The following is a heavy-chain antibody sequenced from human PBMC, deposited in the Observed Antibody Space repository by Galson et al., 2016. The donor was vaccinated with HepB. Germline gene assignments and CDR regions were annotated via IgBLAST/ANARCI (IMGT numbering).Heavy chain of an antibody. V-gene: IGHV1-3*01. J-gene: IGHJ4*02. CDR3: VRGRMDY. CDR1: GYSFTNYA. CDR2: LNAANGDT. Sequence: SVKVSCKASGYSFTNYAVHWVRQAPGQSLEWMGWLNAANGDTIYSQKVQGKVTITRDTSTATAYMELNNLRSEDTGLYYCVRGRMDYWGQGTLVTVSS.